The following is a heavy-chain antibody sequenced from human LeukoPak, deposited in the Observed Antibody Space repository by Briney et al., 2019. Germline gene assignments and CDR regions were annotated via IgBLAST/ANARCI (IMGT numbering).Heavy chain of an antibody. CDR3: AKPPDNWNYGYMDV. Sequence: GGSLRLSCAASGFTFSSYGMHWVRQAPGKGLEWVAVISYDGSNKYYADSVKGRFTISRDNSKNTLYLQMNSLRAEDTAVYYCAKPPDNWNYGYMDVWGKGTTVTVSS. J-gene: IGHJ6*03. V-gene: IGHV3-30*18. D-gene: IGHD1-7*01. CDR1: GFTFSSYG. CDR2: ISYDGSNK.